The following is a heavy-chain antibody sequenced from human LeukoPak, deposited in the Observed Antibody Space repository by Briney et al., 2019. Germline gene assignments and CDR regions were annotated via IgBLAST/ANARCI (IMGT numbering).Heavy chain of an antibody. Sequence: SETLSLTCTVSGASISNYYWSWIRQPPGKGLEWIGYIYYSGSTYHNPSLKSRVTISVDTSKNQFSLQLNSVTPEDTAVYYCTRELDYWGQGTLVTVSS. J-gene: IGHJ4*02. CDR1: GASISNYY. CDR3: TRELDY. V-gene: IGHV4-59*12. CDR2: IYYSGST.